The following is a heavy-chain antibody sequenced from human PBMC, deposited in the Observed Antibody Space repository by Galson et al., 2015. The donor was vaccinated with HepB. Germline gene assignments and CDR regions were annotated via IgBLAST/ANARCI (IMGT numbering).Heavy chain of an antibody. V-gene: IGHV3-7*03. CDR1: GFTFRSYW. Sequence: SLRLSCAASGFTFRSYWIAWVRQAPGKGLEWVANIKEDGSEKYYVDSVKGRYTISRDNAKNSLYLQMNSLRGEDTAVYYCVRDVRHGNFDYWGQGTLVTVSS. CDR3: VRDVRHGNFDY. CDR2: IKEDGSEK. J-gene: IGHJ4*02.